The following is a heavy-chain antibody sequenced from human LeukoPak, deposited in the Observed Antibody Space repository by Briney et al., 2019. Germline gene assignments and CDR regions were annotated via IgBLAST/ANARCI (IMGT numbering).Heavy chain of an antibody. V-gene: IGHV4-4*09. Sequence: SETLSLTCTVSGGSISSYYWSWIRQPPGEGLEWIGYIYTSGSTNYNPSLKSRVTISVDTSKNQFSLKLSSVTAADTAVYYCARAYSSGWYWYFDYWGQGTLVTVSS. CDR1: GGSISSYY. CDR2: IYTSGST. CDR3: ARAYSSGWYWYFDY. D-gene: IGHD6-19*01. J-gene: IGHJ4*02.